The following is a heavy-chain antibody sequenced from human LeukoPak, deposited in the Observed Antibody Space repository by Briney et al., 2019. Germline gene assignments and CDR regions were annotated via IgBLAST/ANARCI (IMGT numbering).Heavy chain of an antibody. J-gene: IGHJ5*02. CDR1: GFTFSSYW. Sequence: GGSLRLSCAASGFTFSSYWMHWVRQAPGKGLVWVSRINSDGSSTSYADSVKGRFTISRDNSKNTLYLQMSSLRAEDTAVYYCAKETLIAVAGTVWFDPWGQGTLVTVSS. CDR2: INSDGSST. D-gene: IGHD6-19*01. V-gene: IGHV3-74*01. CDR3: AKETLIAVAGTVWFDP.